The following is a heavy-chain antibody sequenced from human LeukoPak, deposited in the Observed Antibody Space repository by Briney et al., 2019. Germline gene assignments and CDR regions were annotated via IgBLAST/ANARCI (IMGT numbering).Heavy chain of an antibody. CDR2: IGLDSGFT. V-gene: IGHV3-43*01. D-gene: IGHD2-2*01. Sequence: GGSLRLSCAASGFTFSDYSMNWVRQAPGRGLEWLSYIGLDSGFTSYADSVKGRFTISRDNNKNSLYLQMNSLRLEDTALYYCVKDIGPVTSSPRFDYWGQGTLVTVSS. CDR1: GFTFSDYS. J-gene: IGHJ4*02. CDR3: VKDIGPVTSSPRFDY.